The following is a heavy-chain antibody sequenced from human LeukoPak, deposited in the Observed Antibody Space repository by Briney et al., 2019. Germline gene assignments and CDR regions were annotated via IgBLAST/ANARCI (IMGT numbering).Heavy chain of an antibody. CDR2: INHSGST. CDR1: GFTFSSYA. D-gene: IGHD3-22*01. J-gene: IGHJ4*02. CDR3: AREDYYDSSGYSNFDY. Sequence: RTGGSLRLSCAASGFTFSSYAMSWVRQAPGKGLEWIGEINHSGSTNYNPSLKSRVTISVDTSKNQFSLKLSSVTAADTAVYYCAREDYYDSSGYSNFDYWGQGTLVTVSS. V-gene: IGHV4-34*01.